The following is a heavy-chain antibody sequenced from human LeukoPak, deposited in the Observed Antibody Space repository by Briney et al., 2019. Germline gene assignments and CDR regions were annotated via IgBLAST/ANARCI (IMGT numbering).Heavy chain of an antibody. CDR1: GGMFSTTA. D-gene: IGHD2-15*01. CDR2: NIPPFGTP. V-gene: IGHV1-69*13. CDR3: ARDPGSSVGIVVVQHATDAFDI. Sequence: SVKVSCKASGGMFSTTAINWVRQAPGQGLEWMGGNIPPFGTPDYAQKFQGRVTITADESTSTVYMELTSLTSEDTATYYCARDPGSSVGIVVVQHATDAFDIWGQGTMVTVSS. J-gene: IGHJ3*02.